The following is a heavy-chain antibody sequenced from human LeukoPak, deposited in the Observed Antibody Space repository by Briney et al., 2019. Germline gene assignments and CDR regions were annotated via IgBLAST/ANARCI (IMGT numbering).Heavy chain of an antibody. Sequence: ASVKVSCKASGYTFSGSYIHWVRQAPGQGLEWMGRINPNSGDTNYAQKFQGRVTMTRDTSISTAYMELSSLTSDDTAVYICARSAEHCNNGVCFTDYYMDVWGKGTTVTVSS. CDR3: ARSAEHCNNGVCFTDYYMDV. D-gene: IGHD2-8*01. CDR2: INPNSGDT. V-gene: IGHV1-2*06. CDR1: GYTFSGSY. J-gene: IGHJ6*03.